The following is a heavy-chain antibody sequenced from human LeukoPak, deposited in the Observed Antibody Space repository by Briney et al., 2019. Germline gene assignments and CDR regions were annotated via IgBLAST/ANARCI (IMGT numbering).Heavy chain of an antibody. Sequence: SVKVSCKASGGTFSSYAISWVRQAPGQGLEWMGGIIPIFGTANYAQKFQGRVTITADESTSTAYMELSSLRSKDTAVYYCARASNIIVGATIAFDIWGQGTMVTVSS. CDR3: ARASNIIVGATIAFDI. V-gene: IGHV1-69*01. D-gene: IGHD1-26*01. CDR1: GGTFSSYA. CDR2: IIPIFGTA. J-gene: IGHJ3*02.